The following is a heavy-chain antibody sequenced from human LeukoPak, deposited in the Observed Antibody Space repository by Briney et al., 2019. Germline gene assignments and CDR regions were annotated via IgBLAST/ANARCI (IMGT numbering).Heavy chain of an antibody. V-gene: IGHV3-7*01. D-gene: IGHD2-2*01. CDR3: ARDSVVVIVPAAMDY. Sequence: GGSLRLSCVGSGFTFSSYWMSWLRQAPGKGLEWVANIKQDGSERYYVDSVKGRFTISRDNAKNSLYLQMNSLRAEDTAVYYCARDSVVVIVPAAMDYWGQGTLVTVSS. CDR1: GFTFSSYW. CDR2: IKQDGSER. J-gene: IGHJ4*02.